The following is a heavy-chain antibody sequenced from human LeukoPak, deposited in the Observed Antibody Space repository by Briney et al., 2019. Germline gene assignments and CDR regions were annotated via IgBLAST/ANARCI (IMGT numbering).Heavy chain of an antibody. CDR2: IYSDGST. CDR3: GRGSNWFDP. Sequence: GGSLRLSCAASGFTVSGNYTNWVRQAPGKGLEWVSVIYSDGSTYYAEFVKGRFTISRDNSKNTLYLQMNSLRAEDTAVYYCGRGSNWFDPWGQGTLVTVSS. V-gene: IGHV3-66*01. J-gene: IGHJ5*02. CDR1: GFTVSGNY.